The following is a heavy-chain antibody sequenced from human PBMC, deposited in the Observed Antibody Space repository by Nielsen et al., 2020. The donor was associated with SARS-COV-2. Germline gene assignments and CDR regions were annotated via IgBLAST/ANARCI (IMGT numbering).Heavy chain of an antibody. CDR3: ARDARGYCSSASCYYYGMDV. V-gene: IGHV1-69*06. CDR2: IIPIFGTA. CDR1: GYTFTSYG. D-gene: IGHD2-2*01. Sequence: SVKVSCKASGYTFTSYGITWVRQAPGQGLEWMGGIIPIFGTANYAQKFQGRVTITADISTSTGYMELSSLRSEDTAVYYCARDARGYCSSASCYYYGMDVWGQGTTVTVSS. J-gene: IGHJ6*02.